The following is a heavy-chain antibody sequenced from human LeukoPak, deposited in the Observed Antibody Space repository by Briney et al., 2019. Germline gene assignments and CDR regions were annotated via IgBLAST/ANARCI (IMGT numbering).Heavy chain of an antibody. D-gene: IGHD6-13*01. CDR2: IYYSGST. CDR3: ARDDPYSSSWYGNSYYYMDV. CDR1: GGSISSYY. V-gene: IGHV4-59*01. Sequence: PSETLSLTCTDSGGSISSYYWSWIRQPPGKGLEGIGYIYYSGSTNYNPSLKSRVTISVDTSKNQFSLKLSSVTAADTAVYYGARDDPYSSSWYGNSYYYMDVWGKGTTVTVSS. J-gene: IGHJ6*03.